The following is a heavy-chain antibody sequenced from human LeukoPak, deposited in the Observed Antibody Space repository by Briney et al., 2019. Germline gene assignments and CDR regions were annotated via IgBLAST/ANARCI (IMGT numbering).Heavy chain of an antibody. D-gene: IGHD2-2*01. J-gene: IGHJ3*02. V-gene: IGHV1-24*01. Sequence: ASVKVSCKVSGYTLTELSMHWVRQAPGKGLEWMGGFDPEDGETIYAQKFQGRVTMTEDTSTDTAYMELSSLRSEDTAVYYCARGQDIVVVPAALGSDAFDIWGQGTMVTVSS. CDR1: GYTLTELS. CDR3: ARGQDIVVVPAALGSDAFDI. CDR2: FDPEDGET.